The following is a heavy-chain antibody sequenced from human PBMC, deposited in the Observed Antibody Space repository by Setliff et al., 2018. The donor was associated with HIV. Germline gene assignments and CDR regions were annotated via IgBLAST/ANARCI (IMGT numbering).Heavy chain of an antibody. CDR2: VYYSGST. CDR3: ARVNTMVRGAIGY. J-gene: IGHJ4*02. D-gene: IGHD3-10*01. CDR1: GGSFSGYY. V-gene: IGHV4-59*12. Sequence: SETLSLTCAVYGGSFSGYYWTWIRQPPGKGLEYIGDVYYSGSTTYNPSLKSRVTMSVDTSKNQFSLKLSSVTAVDTAVYYCARVNTMVRGAIGYWGQGTLVTVSS.